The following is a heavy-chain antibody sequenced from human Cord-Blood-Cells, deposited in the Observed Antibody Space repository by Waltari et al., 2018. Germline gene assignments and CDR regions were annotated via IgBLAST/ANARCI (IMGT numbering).Heavy chain of an antibody. CDR3: ATDRGYSGYGSGFDY. Sequence: QVQLVQSGAEVKKPGASVKVSCKVSGYTLTELSMPWVRQAPGKGLGWMGGFDPEDGETIYAQKFQGRVTMPEDTSTDTAYMELSSLRSEDTAVYYCATDRGYSGYGSGFDYWGQGTLVTVSS. D-gene: IGHD5-12*01. J-gene: IGHJ4*02. CDR2: FDPEDGET. V-gene: IGHV1-24*01. CDR1: GYTLTELS.